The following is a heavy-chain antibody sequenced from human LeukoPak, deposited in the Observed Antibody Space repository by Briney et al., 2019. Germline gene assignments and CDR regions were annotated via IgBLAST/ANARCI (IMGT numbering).Heavy chain of an antibody. D-gene: IGHD2-15*01. CDR3: AKTSGW. V-gene: IGHV3-74*01. CDR2: INSDGSST. Sequence: GESLKISCAASGFTFSSYWMHWVRQAPGKGLVWVSRINSDGSSTRYADSVKGRFTISRDNAKNTLYLQMNSLRAEDTAVYYCAKTSGWWGQGTLVTVSS. CDR1: GFTFSSYW. J-gene: IGHJ4*02.